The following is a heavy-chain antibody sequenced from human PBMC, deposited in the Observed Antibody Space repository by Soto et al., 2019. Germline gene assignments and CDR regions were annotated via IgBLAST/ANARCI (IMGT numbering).Heavy chain of an antibody. J-gene: IGHJ4*02. Sequence: SETLSLTCTVSGGSISSYYWSWIRQPPGKGLEWIGDIYYSGSTNYNPSLKSRVTISADTSKNQVSLKLTSVTAADTAVYYCARDHPHSYGIYYFDYWGQGTLVTVSS. CDR2: IYYSGST. CDR1: GGSISSYY. V-gene: IGHV4-59*01. CDR3: ARDHPHSYGIYYFDY. D-gene: IGHD5-18*01.